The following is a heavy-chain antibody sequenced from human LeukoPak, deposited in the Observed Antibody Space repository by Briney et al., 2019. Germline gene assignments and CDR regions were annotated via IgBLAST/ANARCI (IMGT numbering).Heavy chain of an antibody. J-gene: IGHJ6*04. D-gene: IGHD3-9*01. CDR3: ARESQEYYDILTGADV. V-gene: IGHV1-2*02. Sequence: ASVKVSCKASGYTFTGYYMHWVRQAPGQGLEWMGWINPNSGGTNYAQKFQGRVTMTRDTSISTAYMELSRLRSDDTAVYYCARESQEYYDILTGADVWGKGTTVTISS. CDR2: INPNSGGT. CDR1: GYTFTGYY.